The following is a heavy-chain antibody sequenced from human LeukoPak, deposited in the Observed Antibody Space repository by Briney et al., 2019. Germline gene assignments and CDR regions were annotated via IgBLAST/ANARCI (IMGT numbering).Heavy chain of an antibody. CDR1: GFTVSSNY. D-gene: IGHD1-26*01. J-gene: IGHJ3*02. CDR3: ARDRSGLYPDAFDI. V-gene: IGHV3-66*01. Sequence: GGSLRLSCAASGFTVSSNYMSWVRQAPGKGLEWVSVIYSGGSTYYADSVKGRFTISRDNSKNTLYLQMNSLSAEGTAVYYCARDRSGLYPDAFDIWGQGTVVTVSS. CDR2: IYSGGST.